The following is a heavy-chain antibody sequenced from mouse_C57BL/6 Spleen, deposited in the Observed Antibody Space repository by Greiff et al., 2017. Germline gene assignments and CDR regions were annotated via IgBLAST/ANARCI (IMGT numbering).Heavy chain of an antibody. V-gene: IGHV1-74*01. Sequence: QVQLQQPGAELVKPGASVKVSCKASGYTFTSYWMHWVKQRPGQGLEWIGRIHPSDSDTNYNQKFKGKATLTVDKSSSTAYMQLISLTSADSAVYYCASHYDGSIYVDYWGQGTPVTVSS. CDR1: GYTFTSYW. D-gene: IGHD1-1*01. CDR3: ASHYDGSIYVDY. J-gene: IGHJ4*01. CDR2: IHPSDSDT.